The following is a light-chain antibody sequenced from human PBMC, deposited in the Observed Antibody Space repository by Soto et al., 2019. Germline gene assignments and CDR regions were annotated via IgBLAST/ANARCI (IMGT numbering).Light chain of an antibody. CDR1: SSDVGGYNY. CDR2: EVS. Sequence: QSVLTQPPSASGSPGQSVTISCTGTSSDVGGYNYVSWYQQHPGKAPKLMIYEVSKRPSGVPDRFSGSKSGNTASLTVSGLQAEDEADYYYSSYASSNNLGVFGGGTKLTVL. V-gene: IGLV2-8*01. CDR3: SSYASSNNLGV. J-gene: IGLJ2*01.